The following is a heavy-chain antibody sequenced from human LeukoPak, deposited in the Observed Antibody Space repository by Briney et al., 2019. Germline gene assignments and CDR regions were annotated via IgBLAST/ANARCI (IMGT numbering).Heavy chain of an antibody. V-gene: IGHV3-73*01. J-gene: IGHJ4*02. Sequence: SGGSLKLSCAASGFTFSGSAMHWVRQASGKGLEWVGRIRSKANSYATEYAASVKGRFTISRDDSKNTAYLQMNSLKTEDTAVYYCTSRGFGELQKRYNYWGQGTLVTVSS. D-gene: IGHD3-10*01. CDR2: IRSKANSYAT. CDR3: TSRGFGELQKRYNY. CDR1: GFTFSGSA.